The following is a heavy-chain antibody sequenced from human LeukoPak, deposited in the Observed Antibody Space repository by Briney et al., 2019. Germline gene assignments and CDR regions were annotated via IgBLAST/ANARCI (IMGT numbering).Heavy chain of an antibody. J-gene: IGHJ6*02. CDR1: GFTFSSYG. D-gene: IGHD2-2*01. CDR3: ARDLVPAASYYYYGMDV. V-gene: IGHV3-33*01. CDR2: IWYDGSNK. Sequence: GRSLRLSCAASGFTFSSYGMHWVRQAPGKGLEWVAVIWYDGSNKYYADSVKGRFTISRDNSKNTLYLQVNSLRAEDTAVYYCARDLVPAASYYYYGMDVWGQGTTVTVSS.